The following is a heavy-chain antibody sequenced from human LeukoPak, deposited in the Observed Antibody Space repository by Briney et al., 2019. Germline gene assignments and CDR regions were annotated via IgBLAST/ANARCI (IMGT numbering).Heavy chain of an antibody. J-gene: IGHJ4*02. CDR3: ARYVVFGSGKYYFDY. V-gene: IGHV4-39*01. CDR1: SGSLSSSNYY. D-gene: IGHD3-10*01. CDR2: INYGGTT. Sequence: SETLSLTCTVSSGSLSSSNYYWSWIRQPPGKELGWIARINYGGTTYYNPSLKSRVTISVDTSKNQFSLRLSSVTDADTAVYFCARYVVFGSGKYYFDYWGQGSLVTVSS.